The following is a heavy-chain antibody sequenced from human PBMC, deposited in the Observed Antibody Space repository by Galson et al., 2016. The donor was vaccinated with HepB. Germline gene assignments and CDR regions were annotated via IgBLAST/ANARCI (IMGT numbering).Heavy chain of an antibody. V-gene: IGHV3-48*02. J-gene: IGHJ5*01. Sequence: SLRLSCAASGFTFSSYSMNWVRQAPGKGLEWVSYISSSSSTIYYADSVKGRFTISRDNAKNSLYLQMNSLRDEDTAVYYCARHPSNYNILTGYYDSWGQGTLVTVSS. CDR1: GFTFSSYS. CDR2: ISSSSSTI. D-gene: IGHD3-9*01. CDR3: ARHPSNYNILTGYYDS.